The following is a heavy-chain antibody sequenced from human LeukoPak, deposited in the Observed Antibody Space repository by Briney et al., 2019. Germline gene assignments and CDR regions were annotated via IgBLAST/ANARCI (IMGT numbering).Heavy chain of an antibody. Sequence: PSETLSLTRAVYGGSFSGYYWSWIRQPPGKGLEWIGEINHSGSTNYNPSLKSRVTISVDTSKNQFSLKLSSVTAADTAVYYCARGRNYDSSGYYADYSGQRTLVTVSS. CDR3: ARGRNYDSSGYYADY. V-gene: IGHV4-34*01. D-gene: IGHD3-22*01. CDR1: GGSFSGYY. J-gene: IGHJ4*02. CDR2: INHSGST.